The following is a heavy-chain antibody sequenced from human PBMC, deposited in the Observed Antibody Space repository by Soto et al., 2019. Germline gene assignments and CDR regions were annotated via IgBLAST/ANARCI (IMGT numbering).Heavy chain of an antibody. CDR2: INPSGGST. V-gene: IGHV1-46*01. Sequence: QVQLVQSGAEVKKPGASVKVSCKASGYTFTSYYMHWVRQAPGQGLEWMGIINPSGGSTSYAQKFQGRVTMTRDTSTSTVYMELSSLRSEVTAGYYFARRMIAADYGMDVWGQGTTVTVSS. CDR1: GYTFTSYY. CDR3: ARRMIAADYGMDV. J-gene: IGHJ6*02. D-gene: IGHD6-13*01.